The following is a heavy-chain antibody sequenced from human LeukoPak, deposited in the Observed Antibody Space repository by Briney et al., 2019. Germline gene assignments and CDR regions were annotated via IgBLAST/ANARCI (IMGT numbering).Heavy chain of an antibody. CDR3: ARAVMVAVAGGRFDY. D-gene: IGHD6-19*01. V-gene: IGHV4-39*07. Sequence: SETLSLTCTVSSGSISNGGYYWVWIRQPPGKGLEWIGSIYYSGTSYYNPSLTSRVTLSVDTSNNQFSLKLSSVTAADTAVYYCARAVMVAVAGGRFDYWGQGTLVTVSS. CDR1: SGSISNGGYY. J-gene: IGHJ4*02. CDR2: IYYSGTS.